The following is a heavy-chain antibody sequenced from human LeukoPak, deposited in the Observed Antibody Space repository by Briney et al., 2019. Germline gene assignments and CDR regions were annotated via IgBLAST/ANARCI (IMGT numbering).Heavy chain of an antibody. D-gene: IGHD2-15*01. J-gene: IGHJ6*03. CDR2: MNPNSGNT. V-gene: IGHV1-8*01. CDR3: ARVQGVTAATPFGYYYYYMDV. Sequence: ASVKVSCKASGYTFTSYDINWVRQATGQGLEWMGWMNPNSGNTGYAQKFQGRVTMTRNTSISTAYMELSSLRSEDTAVYYCARVQGVTAATPFGYYYYYMDVWDKGTTVTVSS. CDR1: GYTFTSYD.